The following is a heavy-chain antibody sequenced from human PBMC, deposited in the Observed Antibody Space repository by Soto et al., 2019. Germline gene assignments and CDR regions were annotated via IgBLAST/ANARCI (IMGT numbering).Heavy chain of an antibody. CDR1: GVSIITDYY. CDR2: IHFSGTT. J-gene: IGHJ6*02. D-gene: IGHD2-21*01. CDR3: ARHDWARFYGMDG. Sequence: QLQLQESGPGLVKSSETLSLTCSVSGVSIITDYYWGWIRQSPGKGLEWIGSIHFSGTTYYNLSLKSRVTIFVDTSVSQFSLMLGSVTAADTAVYYCARHDWARFYGMDGWGQGTTVTVSS. V-gene: IGHV4-39*01.